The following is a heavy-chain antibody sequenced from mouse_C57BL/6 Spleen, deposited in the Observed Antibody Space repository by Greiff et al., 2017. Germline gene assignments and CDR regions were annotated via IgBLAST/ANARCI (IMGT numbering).Heavy chain of an antibody. CDR3: ARLLTTVGGYYFDY. Sequence: EVQRVESGGDLVKPGGSLKLSCAASGFTFSSYGMSWVRQTPDKRLEWVATISSGGSYTYYPDSVKGRFTISRDNAKNTLYLQMSSLKSEDTAMYYCARLLTTVGGYYFDYWGQGTTLTVSS. J-gene: IGHJ2*01. V-gene: IGHV5-6*01. D-gene: IGHD1-1*01. CDR1: GFTFSSYG. CDR2: ISSGGSYT.